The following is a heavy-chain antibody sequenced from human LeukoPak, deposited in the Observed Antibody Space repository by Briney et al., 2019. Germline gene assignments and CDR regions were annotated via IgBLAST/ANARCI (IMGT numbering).Heavy chain of an antibody. Sequence: KPSETLSLTCTVSGGSISSYYWSWIRQPAGKGLEWIGRIYTSGSTNYNPSLKSRVTMSVDTSKNQFSLKLSSVTAADTAVYYCARDYGPGYSSSWYFQDAFDIWGQGTMVTVSS. CDR3: ARDYGPGYSSSWYFQDAFDI. D-gene: IGHD6-13*01. CDR2: IYTSGST. CDR1: GGSISSYY. J-gene: IGHJ3*02. V-gene: IGHV4-4*07.